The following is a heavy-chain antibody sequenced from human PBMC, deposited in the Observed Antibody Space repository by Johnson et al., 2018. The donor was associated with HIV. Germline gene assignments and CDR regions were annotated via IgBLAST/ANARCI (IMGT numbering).Heavy chain of an antibody. CDR1: GFTVSSNY. CDR3: VRWGSGWSAFDV. D-gene: IGHD6-19*01. J-gene: IGHJ3*01. CDR2: IYSGGST. Sequence: DVQLVESGGGLVQPGGSLRLSCAASGFTVSSNYMSWVRQAPGKGLEWVSVIYSGGSTYYADSVKGRFTISSDNSKNTLYLQMNSLRAEDTAVYYCVRWGSGWSAFDVWGQGTMVTVSS. V-gene: IGHV3-66*02.